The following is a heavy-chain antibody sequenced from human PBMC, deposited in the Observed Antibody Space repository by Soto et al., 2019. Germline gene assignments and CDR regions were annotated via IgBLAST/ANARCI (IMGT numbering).Heavy chain of an antibody. V-gene: IGHV3-33*01. Sequence: GGSLRLSCAASGFTFSSYGMHWVRQAPGKGLEWVAVIWYDGSNKYYADSVKGRFTISRDNSKNTLYLQMNSLRAEDTAVYYCARPLEDYDILTGPLDYWGQGTLVTVSS. CDR2: IWYDGSNK. CDR3: ARPLEDYDILTGPLDY. J-gene: IGHJ4*02. D-gene: IGHD3-9*01. CDR1: GFTFSSYG.